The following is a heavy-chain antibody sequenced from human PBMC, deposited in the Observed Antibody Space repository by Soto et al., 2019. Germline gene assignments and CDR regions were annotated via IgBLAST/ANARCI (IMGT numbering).Heavy chain of an antibody. CDR3: ATSKGQNFDY. J-gene: IGHJ4*02. Sequence: SETLSLTCTVSGGSISSGDYYWSWIRQSPVKGLEWIGYIYHSGSTHYNPSLKSRVTILVDTSKNQLSLKLRSVTAADTAVYYCATSKGQNFDYWGQGTLVTVSS. CDR2: IYHSGST. CDR1: GGSISSGDYY. D-gene: IGHD2-2*01. V-gene: IGHV4-30-4*01.